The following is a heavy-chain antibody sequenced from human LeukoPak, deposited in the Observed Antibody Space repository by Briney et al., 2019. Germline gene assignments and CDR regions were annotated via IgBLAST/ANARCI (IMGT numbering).Heavy chain of an antibody. J-gene: IGHJ4*02. CDR2: IYYSGST. CDR3: ARHPAEGQAVGFDY. V-gene: IGHV4-39*01. D-gene: IGHD6-19*01. CDR1: GGSISSSSYY. Sequence: PSETLSLTCTVSGGSISSSSYYWGWIRQPPGKGLEWIGSIYYSGSTNYNPSLKSRVTISVDTSKNQFSLKLSSVTAADTAVYYCARHPAEGQAVGFDYWGQGTLVTVSS.